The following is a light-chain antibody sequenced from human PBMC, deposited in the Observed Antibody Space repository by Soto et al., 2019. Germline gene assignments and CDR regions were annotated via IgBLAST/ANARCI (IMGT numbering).Light chain of an antibody. CDR1: QNIRGNE. V-gene: IGKV3-20*01. Sequence: EVVLTQSPGALSLSPGEGVTLSCRASQNIRGNELAWYRQKRGQAPRLLIYGGSSRAEGIPDRFSGRGTGTNCTLTISRLEPKDAAVYYCHYYGTSHPLTFGQETKLEIK. CDR3: HYYGTSHPLT. CDR2: GGS. J-gene: IGKJ1*01.